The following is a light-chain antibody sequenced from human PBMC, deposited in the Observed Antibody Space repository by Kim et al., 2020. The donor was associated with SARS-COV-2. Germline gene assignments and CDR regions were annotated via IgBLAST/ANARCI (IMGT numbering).Light chain of an antibody. J-gene: IGKJ2*01. Sequence: SASVGDRVPITCRASQGIYKYLAWYQQKPGEVPKLLIYAASTLQSGVPSRFRGSGSGTYFTLTISSLQPEDVATYYCQKYDSAPYTFGQGTKLEI. CDR3: QKYDSAPYT. CDR1: QGIYKY. V-gene: IGKV1-27*01. CDR2: AAS.